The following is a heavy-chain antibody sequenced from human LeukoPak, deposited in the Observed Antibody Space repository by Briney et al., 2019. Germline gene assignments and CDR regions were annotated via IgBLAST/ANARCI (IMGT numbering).Heavy chain of an antibody. D-gene: IGHD6-6*01. CDR2: IYTSGST. J-gene: IGHJ6*03. V-gene: IGHV4-4*07. CDR3: ARGKLVPGEYYYYYYMDV. Sequence: PSETLSLTCTVPGGSISSYYWSWLRQPAGKGLEWIGRIYTSGSTNYNPSLESRVTMSVDTSKNHFSLKVTSVTAADTAVYYCARGKLVPGEYYYYYYMDVWGKGTTVTVSS. CDR1: GGSISSYY.